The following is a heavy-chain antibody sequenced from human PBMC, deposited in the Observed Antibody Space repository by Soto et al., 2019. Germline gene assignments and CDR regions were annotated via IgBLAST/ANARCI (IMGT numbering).Heavy chain of an antibody. D-gene: IGHD1-26*01. CDR2: ISSNGGST. CDR3: ASQKGGDAFDI. V-gene: IGHV3-64*01. J-gene: IGHJ3*02. Sequence: GGSLRLSCAASGFTFSSYAMHWVRQAPGKGLEYVSAISSNGGSTYYANSVKGRFTISRDNSKNTLYLQMGSLRAEDMAVYYCASQKGGDAFDIWGQGTMVTVSS. CDR1: GFTFSSYA.